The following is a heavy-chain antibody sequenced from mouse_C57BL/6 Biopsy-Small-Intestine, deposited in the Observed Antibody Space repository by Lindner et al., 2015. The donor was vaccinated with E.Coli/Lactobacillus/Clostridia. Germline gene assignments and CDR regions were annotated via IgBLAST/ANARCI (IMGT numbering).Heavy chain of an antibody. CDR3: ARYSHTVENWYYFDV. CDR1: GFTFSDYG. CDR2: ISSGSSTI. D-gene: IGHD1-1*01. Sequence: VQLQESGGGLVKPGGSLKLSCAASGFTFSDYGMHWVRQAPEKGLEWVAYISSGSSTIYYADTVKGRFTISRDNAKNTLFLQMTSLRSEDTAMYYCARYSHTVENWYYFDVWGTGTTVTVSS. V-gene: IGHV5-17*01. J-gene: IGHJ1*03.